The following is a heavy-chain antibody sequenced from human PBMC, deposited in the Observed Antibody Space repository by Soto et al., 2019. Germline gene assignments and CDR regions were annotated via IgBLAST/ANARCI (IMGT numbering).Heavy chain of an antibody. CDR2: ITSSSDTI. V-gene: IGHV3-48*02. Sequence: GGSLRLSCAASGFTFSSFHMNWVRQAPGRGLEWVAYITSSSDTIYYSDSVKGRFTISRDNGKNSLFLQMNSLRDEDTAVYYCARVVVVIPPGYYYAMDVWGQGTTVTVSX. J-gene: IGHJ6*02. CDR1: GFTFSSFH. CDR3: ARVVVVIPPGYYYAMDV. D-gene: IGHD3-22*01.